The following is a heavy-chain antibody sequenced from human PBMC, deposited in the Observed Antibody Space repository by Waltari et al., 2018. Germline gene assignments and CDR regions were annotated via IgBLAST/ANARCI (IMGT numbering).Heavy chain of an antibody. CDR2: IIPIFGTA. V-gene: IGHV1-69*05. D-gene: IGHD1-26*01. Sequence: QVQLVQSGAEVKKPGSSVKVSCKASGGTFSSYAISWVRQAPGQGLEWMGGIIPIFGTANYAQKFQGRVTITTDESTSTAYMELSSLRSEDTAVYYCARGQIVGCNFANYYYGMDVWGQGTTVTVSS. J-gene: IGHJ6*02. CDR3: ARGQIVGCNFANYYYGMDV. CDR1: GGTFSSYA.